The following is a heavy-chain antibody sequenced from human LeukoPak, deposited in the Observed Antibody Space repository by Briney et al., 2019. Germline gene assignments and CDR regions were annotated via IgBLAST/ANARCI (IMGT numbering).Heavy chain of an antibody. CDR2: ISYDGSNK. D-gene: IGHD6-13*01. J-gene: IGHJ6*02. V-gene: IGHV3-30-3*01. CDR3: ARELYSSPPLIYYYGMDV. CDR1: GFTFSSYA. Sequence: GGSLRLSCAASGFTFSSYAMHWVRQAPGKGLEWVAVISYDGSNKYYADSVKGRFTISRDNSKNTLYLQMNSLRAEDTVVYYCARELYSSPPLIYYYGMDVWGQGTTVTVSS.